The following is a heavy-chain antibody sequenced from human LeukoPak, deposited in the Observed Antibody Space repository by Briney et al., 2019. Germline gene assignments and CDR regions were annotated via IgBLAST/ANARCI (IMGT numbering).Heavy chain of an antibody. Sequence: TGGSLRLSCAASGFTFSSYGMHWVRQAPGKGLEWVAFIRYDGSNKYYADSVKGRFTISRDNAKNSLYLQMNSLRAEDTAVYYCTKRGLWFGELFFGYMDVWGKGTTVTISS. CDR2: IRYDGSNK. D-gene: IGHD3-10*01. CDR1: GFTFSSYG. J-gene: IGHJ6*03. CDR3: TKRGLWFGELFFGYMDV. V-gene: IGHV3-30*02.